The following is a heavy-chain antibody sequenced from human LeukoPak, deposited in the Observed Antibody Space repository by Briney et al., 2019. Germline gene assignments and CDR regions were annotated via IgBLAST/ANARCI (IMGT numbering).Heavy chain of an antibody. V-gene: IGHV1-8*01. CDR1: GYTFTSYD. CDR2: MNPNSGNT. Sequence: GASVKVSCKASGYTFTSYDINWVRQATGQGLEWMGWMNPNSGNTGYAQKFQGRVTMTRNTSISTAYMELSSLRSEDTAVYYCARGLLPMYSSGWSNWFDPWGQGTLVTVSS. J-gene: IGHJ5*02. CDR3: ARGLLPMYSSGWSNWFDP. D-gene: IGHD6-19*01.